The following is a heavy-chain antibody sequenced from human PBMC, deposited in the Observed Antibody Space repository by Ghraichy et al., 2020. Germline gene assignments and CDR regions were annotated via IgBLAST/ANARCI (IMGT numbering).Heavy chain of an antibody. V-gene: IGHV6-1*01. D-gene: IGHD7-27*01. Sequence: SQTLSLTCAISGDSVSSNSATWNWIRQSPSRGLEWLGRTYYRSKWYTNYAVSVKSRITINPDTSKNQFSMQLNSVTPEDTAVYYCARDPNWGDVFDIWGQGTMVIVSS. J-gene: IGHJ3*02. CDR2: TYYRSKWYT. CDR3: ARDPNWGDVFDI. CDR1: GDSVSSNSAT.